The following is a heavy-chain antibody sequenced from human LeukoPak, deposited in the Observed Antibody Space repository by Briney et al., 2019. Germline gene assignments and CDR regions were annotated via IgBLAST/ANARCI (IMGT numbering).Heavy chain of an antibody. D-gene: IGHD1-26*01. CDR1: GGSFSGYY. CDR2: INHSGST. CDR3: ARISVGATVDY. V-gene: IGHV4-34*01. J-gene: IGHJ4*02. Sequence: SETLSLTCAVYGGSFSGYYWSWIRQPPGKGLGWIGEINHSGSTNYNPSLKSRVTISVDTAQNQFSLKLSSVTAADTAVYYCARISVGATVDYWGQGTLVTVSS.